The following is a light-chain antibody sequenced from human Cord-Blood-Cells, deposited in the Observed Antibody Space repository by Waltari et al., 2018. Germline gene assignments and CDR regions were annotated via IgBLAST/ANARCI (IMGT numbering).Light chain of an antibody. J-gene: IGLJ3*02. CDR2: GKN. CDR3: NSRDSSGNHLV. Sequence: SSELPQDPAVSVALGQTVRITCQGDSLSSYYASWYQQKPGQAPVLVIYGKNNRPSGIPDRFSGSSSGNTASLTITGDQAEAEADYNCNSRDSSGNHLVFGGGTKRTGL. CDR1: SLSSYY. V-gene: IGLV3-19*01.